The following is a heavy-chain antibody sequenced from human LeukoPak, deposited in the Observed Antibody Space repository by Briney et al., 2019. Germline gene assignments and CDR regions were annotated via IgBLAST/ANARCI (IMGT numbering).Heavy chain of an antibody. Sequence: SETLSLTCAVYGGSFSGYYWSWIRQPPGKGLEWIGEINHSGRTNYNPSLKSRVTISVDTSKNQFSLKLSSVTAADTAVYYCAGRGVTSPSSDWGQGTLVTVSS. V-gene: IGHV4-34*01. CDR3: AGRGVTSPSSD. CDR1: GGSFSGYY. J-gene: IGHJ4*02. D-gene: IGHD2-21*02. CDR2: INHSGRT.